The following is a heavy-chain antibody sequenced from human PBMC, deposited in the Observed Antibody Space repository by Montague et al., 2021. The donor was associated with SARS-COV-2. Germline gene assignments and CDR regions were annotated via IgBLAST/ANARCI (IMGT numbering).Heavy chain of an antibody. V-gene: IGHV4-30-2*06. D-gene: IGHD2/OR15-2a*01. CDR2: IYESGST. J-gene: IGHJ3*01. CDR3: ARKIIANAFDV. Sequence: TLSLTCTVSGVSISSGDYSWNWIRQSPGKGLEWIGFIYESGSTLYNPSLKSRITISVDRSKNQFSLRLNSVTAADTAVYYCARKIIANAFDVWDHGTTVTVSS. CDR1: GVSISSGDYS.